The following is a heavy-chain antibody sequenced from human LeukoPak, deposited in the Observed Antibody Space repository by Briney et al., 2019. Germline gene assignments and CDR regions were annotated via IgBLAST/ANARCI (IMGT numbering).Heavy chain of an antibody. CDR3: ARGATYAYYQDY. J-gene: IGHJ4*02. V-gene: IGHV3-74*01. Sequence: GGSLRLSCAASGFTLSSYWMHWVRHAPGKGLVWVSRIDIDESSTNYADSVKGRFTISRDNSKNTLYLQMNSLRAEDTAVYYCARGATYAYYQDYWGQGTLVTVSS. CDR2: IDIDESST. CDR1: GFTLSSYW. D-gene: IGHD1-26*01.